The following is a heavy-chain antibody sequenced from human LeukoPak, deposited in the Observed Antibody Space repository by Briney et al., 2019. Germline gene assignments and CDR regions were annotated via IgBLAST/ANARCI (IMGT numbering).Heavy chain of an antibody. Sequence: GGSLRLSCAASGFTFSSYSMNWVRRAPGKGLEWVSYITSSSSIIYYGDSVKGRFTVSRDNAKNSLYLQMNSLRAEDTAVYYCARVGLWHYPVDSWGQGTLVTVSS. D-gene: IGHD1-7*01. CDR1: GFTFSSYS. V-gene: IGHV3-48*01. CDR2: ITSSSSII. CDR3: ARVGLWHYPVDS. J-gene: IGHJ4*02.